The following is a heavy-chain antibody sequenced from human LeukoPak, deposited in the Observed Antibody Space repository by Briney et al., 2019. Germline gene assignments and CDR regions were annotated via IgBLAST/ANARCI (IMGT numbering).Heavy chain of an antibody. CDR2: INPNSGGT. J-gene: IGHJ4*02. CDR3: ARDKWEQTAIDY. CDR1: GYTFTCYY. V-gene: IGHV1-2*02. D-gene: IGHD1-26*01. Sequence: ASVKVSCKASGYTFTCYYMHWVRQAPGQGLEWMGWINPNSGGTNYAQKFQGRVTMTRDTSISTAYMELSRLRSDDTAVYYCARDKWEQTAIDYWGQGTLVTVSS.